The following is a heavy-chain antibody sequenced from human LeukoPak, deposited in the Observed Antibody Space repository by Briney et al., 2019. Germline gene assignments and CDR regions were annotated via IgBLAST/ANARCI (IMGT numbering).Heavy chain of an antibody. Sequence: SVKVSCKASGATFSSYAINWVRQAPGQGLEWMGRIIPMLGTVNYAQKFQGRVTMTEDTSTDTAYMELSSLRSEDTAVYYCARVGLRFLEWSYPWDYWGQGTLVTVSS. CDR1: GATFSSYA. V-gene: IGHV1-69*04. J-gene: IGHJ4*02. CDR3: ARVGLRFLEWSYPWDY. D-gene: IGHD3-3*01. CDR2: IIPMLGTV.